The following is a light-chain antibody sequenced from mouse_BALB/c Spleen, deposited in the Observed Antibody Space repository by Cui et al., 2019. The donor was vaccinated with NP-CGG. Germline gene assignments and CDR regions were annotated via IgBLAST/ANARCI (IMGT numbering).Light chain of an antibody. V-gene: IGLV1*01. J-gene: IGLJ1*01. CDR1: TGAVTTSNY. Sequence: QAFVTKESALTTSPGETVTRTCRSSTGAVTTSNYANWVQEKPDHLFTGLIGGTNNRVQGVPARFSGSLIGDKAALTITGAQTEDEAIYFCALWYSNHWVFGGGTKLTVL. CDR2: GTN. CDR3: ALWYSNHWV.